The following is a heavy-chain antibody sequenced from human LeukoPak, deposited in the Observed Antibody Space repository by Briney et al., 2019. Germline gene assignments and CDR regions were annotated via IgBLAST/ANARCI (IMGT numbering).Heavy chain of an antibody. CDR1: GGSISSGGYS. Sequence: SETLSLTCAVSGGSISSGGYSWSWIRQPPGKGLEWIGYIYHSGSTYYNPSLKSRVTISVDRSKNQFSLKLSSVTAADTAVYYCASTDYYGMDVWGQGTTVTVSS. J-gene: IGHJ6*02. V-gene: IGHV4-30-2*01. CDR2: IYHSGST. CDR3: ASTDYYGMDV.